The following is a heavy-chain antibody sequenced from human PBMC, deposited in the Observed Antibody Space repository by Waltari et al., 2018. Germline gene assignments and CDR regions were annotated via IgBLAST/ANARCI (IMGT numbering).Heavy chain of an antibody. CDR2: ISGSGGST. J-gene: IGHJ5*02. CDR1: GFTFSSYA. V-gene: IGHV3-23*04. CDR3: AKSPRLWFRESSKNWFDP. D-gene: IGHD3-10*01. Sequence: EVQLVESGGGLVQPGGSLRLSCAASGFTFSSYAMSWVRQAPGKGLEWVSAISGSGGSTYYADSVKGRFTISRDNSKNTLYLQMNSLRAEDTAVYYCAKSPRLWFRESSKNWFDPWGQGTLVTVSS.